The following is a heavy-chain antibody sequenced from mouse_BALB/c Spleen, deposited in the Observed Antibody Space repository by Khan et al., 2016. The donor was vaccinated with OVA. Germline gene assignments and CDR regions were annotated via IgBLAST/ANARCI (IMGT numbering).Heavy chain of an antibody. CDR3: ARSTYRYAFAY. CDR2: MIYTGYT. D-gene: IGHD2-14*01. Sequence: EVKLLESGPSLVKPSQTLSLTCSVTGDSITSGYWSWIRKFPGNKLEYMGYMIYTGYTDYNPSLKSRLAITRHTSKNQYYLQLNSVTTEDNATYCCARSTYRYAFAYWGQGTLVTVSA. V-gene: IGHV3-8*02. J-gene: IGHJ3*01. CDR1: GDSITSGY.